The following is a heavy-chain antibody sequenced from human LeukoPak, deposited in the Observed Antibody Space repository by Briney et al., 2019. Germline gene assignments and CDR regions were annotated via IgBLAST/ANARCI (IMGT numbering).Heavy chain of an antibody. CDR2: IFHSGDT. CDR1: GYSMSSGYY. J-gene: IGHJ4*02. CDR3: ARDRGGYTYSHDY. V-gene: IGHV4-38-2*02. Sequence: SETLSLTCTVSGYSMSSGYYWGWIRQPPGKGLEWIGSIFHSGDTYYNPSLQSRVIISVDMSKNQLSLKLNFVTAADTAVYYCARDRGGYTYSHDYWGQGTLVTVSS. D-gene: IGHD5-18*01.